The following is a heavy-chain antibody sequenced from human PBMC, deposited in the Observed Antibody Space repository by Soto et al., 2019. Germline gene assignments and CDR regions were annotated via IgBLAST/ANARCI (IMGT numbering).Heavy chain of an antibody. CDR2: ISSSASTI. CDR3: ASVGRGSGSYFLDY. D-gene: IGHD3-10*01. CDR1: GFTFSSYE. Sequence: PGGSLRLSCAASGFTFSSYEMSWVRQAPGKGLEWLSYISSSASTIYYADSVKGRFTISRDNPKNSLYLQMNSLRAEDTAVYYCASVGRGSGSYFLDYWGQGPLVTVSS. V-gene: IGHV3-48*03. J-gene: IGHJ4*02.